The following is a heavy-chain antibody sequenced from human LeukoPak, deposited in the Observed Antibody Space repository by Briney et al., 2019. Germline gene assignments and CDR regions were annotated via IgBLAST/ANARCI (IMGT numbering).Heavy chain of an antibody. J-gene: IGHJ3*02. V-gene: IGHV4-59*01. D-gene: IGHD3-16*01. CDR2: IYYSGST. Sequence: SETLSLTCTVSGGSISTYSWTWIRQPPGKGLEWIGNIYYSGSTNCNPSLKSRVTISIDTSRNQFSLRLSSVTAEDTAVYYCARAAGRLRGGGAFDIWGQGTMVTVSS. CDR3: ARAAGRLRGGGAFDI. CDR1: GGSISTYS.